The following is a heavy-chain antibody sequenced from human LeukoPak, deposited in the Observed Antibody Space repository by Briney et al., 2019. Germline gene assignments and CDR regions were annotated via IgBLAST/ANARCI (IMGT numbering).Heavy chain of an antibody. D-gene: IGHD3-10*01. V-gene: IGHV1-69*04. CDR2: IIPILGIA. Sequence: SVKASCKASGYTFTSYGISWVRQAPGQGLEWMGRIIPILGIANYAQKFQGRVTITADKSTSTAYMELSSLRSEDTAVYYCARKIYGSGSYSPDPYYYYYGMDVWGQGTTVTVSS. J-gene: IGHJ6*02. CDR3: ARKIYGSGSYSPDPYYYYYGMDV. CDR1: GYTFTSYG.